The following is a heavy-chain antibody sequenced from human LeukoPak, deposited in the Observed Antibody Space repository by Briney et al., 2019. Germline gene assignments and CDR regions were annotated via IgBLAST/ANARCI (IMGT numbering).Heavy chain of an antibody. Sequence: SETLSLTCTVSGGSISSYYWSWIRQPPGKGLEWIGYIYYSGSTNYNPSLKSRVTISVDTSKNQFSLKLSSVTAADTAVCYCARAGRDRRVGPWFDPWGQGTLVTVSS. D-gene: IGHD2-21*01. CDR2: IYYSGST. CDR1: GGSISSYY. V-gene: IGHV4-59*01. CDR3: ARAGRDRRVGPWFDP. J-gene: IGHJ5*02.